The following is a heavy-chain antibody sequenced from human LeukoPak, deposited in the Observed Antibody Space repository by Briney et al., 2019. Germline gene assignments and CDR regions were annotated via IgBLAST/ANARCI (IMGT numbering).Heavy chain of an antibody. CDR1: GGTFSSYA. CDR3: ARDLGYCSGGSCYDY. Sequence: ASVKVSCTASGGTFSSYAISWVRQAPGQGLEWIGGIIPVFGTANYAQKFQGRVTITADESTSTAYMELSSLRSEDTAVYYCARDLGYCSGGSCYDYWGQGTLVTVSS. CDR2: IIPVFGTA. V-gene: IGHV1-69*13. J-gene: IGHJ4*02. D-gene: IGHD2-15*01.